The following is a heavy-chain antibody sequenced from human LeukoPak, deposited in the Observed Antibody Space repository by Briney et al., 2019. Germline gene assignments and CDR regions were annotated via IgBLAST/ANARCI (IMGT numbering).Heavy chain of an antibody. CDR2: FDPEDGET. J-gene: IGHJ3*02. D-gene: IGHD6-13*01. V-gene: IGHV1-24*01. CDR3: ATAEPHRIAAAGIAFDI. CDR1: GYTLTELS. Sequence: ASVKVSCKVSGYTLTELSMHWVRQAPGKGLEWMGGFDPEDGETIYAQKFQGRVTMTEDTSTDTAYMELSSLRSEDTAVYYCATAEPHRIAAAGIAFDIWGQGTMVTVSS.